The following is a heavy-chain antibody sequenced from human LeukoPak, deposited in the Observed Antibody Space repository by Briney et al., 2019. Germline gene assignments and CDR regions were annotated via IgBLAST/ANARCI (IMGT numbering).Heavy chain of an antibody. J-gene: IGHJ4*02. CDR2: NT. CDR1: GASISSSTYY. Sequence: SETLSLTCTVSGASISSSTYYWGWIRQPPGKGLEWIGSNTYYNPSLKSRVTISVDTSKNQYSLKVRSLTAADTAVYYCASSYSSSDQKIDYWGQGILVTVSS. D-gene: IGHD3-22*01. CDR3: ASSYSSSDQKIDY. V-gene: IGHV4-39*01.